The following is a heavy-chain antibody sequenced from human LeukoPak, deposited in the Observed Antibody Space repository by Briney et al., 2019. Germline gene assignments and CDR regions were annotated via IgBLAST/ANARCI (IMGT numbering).Heavy chain of an antibody. V-gene: IGHV1-2*02. J-gene: IGHJ4*02. CDR2: INPNSGGT. CDR1: GYTFTGCY. Sequence: ASVKVSCKASGYTFTGCYMHWVRQAPGQGLEWMGWINPNSGGTNYAQKFQGRVTMTRDTSISTAYMELSRLRSDDTAVYYCARDIGRDGHNFGYWGQGTLVTVSS. CDR3: ARDIGRDGHNFGY. D-gene: IGHD2-15*01.